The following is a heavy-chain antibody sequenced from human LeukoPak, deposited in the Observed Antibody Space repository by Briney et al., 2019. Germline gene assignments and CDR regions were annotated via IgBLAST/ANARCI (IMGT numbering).Heavy chain of an antibody. J-gene: IGHJ4*02. D-gene: IGHD3-10*01. Sequence: SETLSLTCTVSGGSISSSSYYWGWIRQPPGKGLEWIESIYYSGSTYYNPSLKSRVTISVDTSKNQFSLKLSSVTAADTAVYYCARGPPMVRGVGYWGQGTLVTVSS. CDR2: IYYSGST. V-gene: IGHV4-39*07. CDR3: ARGPPMVRGVGY. CDR1: GGSISSSSYY.